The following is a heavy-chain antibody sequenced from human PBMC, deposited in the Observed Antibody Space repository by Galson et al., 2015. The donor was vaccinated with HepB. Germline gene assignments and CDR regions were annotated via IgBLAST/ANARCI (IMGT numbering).Heavy chain of an antibody. CDR1: GYTFTSYY. Sequence: SVKVSCKASGYTFTSYYMHWVRQAPGQGLEWMGIINPSGGSTSYAQKFQGRVTMTRDTSTSTVYMEPSSLRSEDTAVYYCARGKPIAAAAMTHFDYWGQGTLVTVSS. D-gene: IGHD6-13*01. J-gene: IGHJ4*02. CDR2: INPSGGST. V-gene: IGHV1-46*01. CDR3: ARGKPIAAAAMTHFDY.